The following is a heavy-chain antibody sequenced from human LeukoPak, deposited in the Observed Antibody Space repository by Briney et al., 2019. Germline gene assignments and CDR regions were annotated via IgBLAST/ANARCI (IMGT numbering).Heavy chain of an antibody. D-gene: IGHD6-19*01. CDR1: GFTFGDYA. V-gene: IGHV3-49*03. CDR2: IRSKAYGETT. CDR3: TREGSGWYDY. Sequence: GGSLRLSSTASGFTFGDYAMSWFRQAPGKGLEWVGFIRSKAYGETTDYAASVKGRFTISRDDSKSIAYLQMNSLKTEDTAVYYCTREGSGWYDYWGQGTLVTVSS. J-gene: IGHJ4*02.